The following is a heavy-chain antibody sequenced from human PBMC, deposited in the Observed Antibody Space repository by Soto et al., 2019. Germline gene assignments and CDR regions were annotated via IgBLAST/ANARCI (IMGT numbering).Heavy chain of an antibody. D-gene: IGHD3-3*01. J-gene: IGHJ4*02. Sequence: EVQLVESGGGLVQPGGSLRVSCAASGFTFSSYWMHWVHQAPGKGLVWVSRINSDGSSTNYADSVKGRFTISRDNAKNTLYLQMNSLRAEDTAVYYCGRDWRTGGPDYWGQGNLVTVSS. CDR3: GRDWRTGGPDY. CDR2: INSDGSST. CDR1: GFTFSSYW. V-gene: IGHV3-74*01.